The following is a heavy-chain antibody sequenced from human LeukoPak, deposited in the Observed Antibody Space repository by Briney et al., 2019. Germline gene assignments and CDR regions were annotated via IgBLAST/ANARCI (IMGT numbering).Heavy chain of an antibody. D-gene: IGHD1-7*01. CDR1: GGSISSYY. J-gene: IGHJ4*02. CDR3: ARVSGTGTTPFDY. Sequence: SETLSLTCTVSGGSISSYYWSWIRQPPGKGLEWIGYIYYSGSTNYNPSLKSRVTISVDTSKNQFSLKLSSVTASDTAVYYCARVSGTGTTPFDYWGQGTLVTVSA. V-gene: IGHV4-59*01. CDR2: IYYSGST.